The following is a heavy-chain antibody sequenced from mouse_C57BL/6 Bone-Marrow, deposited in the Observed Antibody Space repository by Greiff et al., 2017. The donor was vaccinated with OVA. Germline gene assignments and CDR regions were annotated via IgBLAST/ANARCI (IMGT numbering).Heavy chain of an antibody. CDR3: AAPRDDYDKFAY. J-gene: IGHJ3*01. CDR1: GYTFTSYW. Sequence: QVQLKQPGAELVKPGASVKLSCKASGYTFTSYWMHWVKQRPGRGLEWIGRIDPNSGGTKYNEKFKSKATLTVDKPSSTAYMQLSSLTSEDSAVYYCAAPRDDYDKFAYWGQGTLVTVSA. D-gene: IGHD2-4*01. V-gene: IGHV1-72*01. CDR2: IDPNSGGT.